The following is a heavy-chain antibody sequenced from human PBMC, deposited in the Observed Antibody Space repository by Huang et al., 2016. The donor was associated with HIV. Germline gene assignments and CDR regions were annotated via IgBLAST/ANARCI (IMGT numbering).Heavy chain of an antibody. J-gene: IGHJ3*02. Sequence: QLQLQGSGPGLAKPSETLSLTCTVSGGSITSSSYYWGWIRRPPGKGLEWVGSIDYSGSTDENPSLKGRVTVSVDTSKNQFSLKLSSVTAADTAVYNCARHFSYYDSSGYTPWDAFDIWGQGTMVTVSS. CDR2: IDYSGST. V-gene: IGHV4-39*01. CDR1: GGSITSSSYY. CDR3: ARHFSYYDSSGYTPWDAFDI. D-gene: IGHD3-22*01.